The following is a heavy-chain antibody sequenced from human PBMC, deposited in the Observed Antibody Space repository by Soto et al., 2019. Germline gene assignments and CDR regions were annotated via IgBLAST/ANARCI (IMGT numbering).Heavy chain of an antibody. Sequence: WETLSLTCAVYGGSFSGYYWSWIRQPPGKGLEWIGEINHSGSTNYNPSLKSRVTISVDTSKNQFSLKLSSVTAADTAVYYCAGSPVATIYGGYFDYWGQGTLVTVSS. J-gene: IGHJ4*02. CDR3: AGSPVATIYGGYFDY. CDR2: INHSGST. V-gene: IGHV4-34*01. CDR1: GGSFSGYY. D-gene: IGHD5-12*01.